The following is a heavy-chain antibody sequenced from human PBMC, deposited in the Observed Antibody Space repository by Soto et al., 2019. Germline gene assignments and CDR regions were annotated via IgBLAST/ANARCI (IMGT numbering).Heavy chain of an antibody. CDR1: GYTFTSYD. CDR3: ARVVRQFSSSWYDF. J-gene: IGHJ4*02. CDR2: MNPNSGNT. V-gene: IGHV1-8*01. D-gene: IGHD6-13*01. Sequence: QVQLVQSGAEVKKPGASVKVFCKASGYTFTSYDINWVRQATGQGLEWMGWMNPNSGNTGFAQTFLGRVTMTRNITINTAYRELSSLRSEDTAVYYCARVVRQFSSSWYDFWGEGTLVTVSP.